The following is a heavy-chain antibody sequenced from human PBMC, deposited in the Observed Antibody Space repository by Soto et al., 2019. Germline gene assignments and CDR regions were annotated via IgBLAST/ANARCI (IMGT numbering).Heavy chain of an antibody. CDR1: GGSISSSSYH. J-gene: IGHJ4*02. V-gene: IGHV4-39*01. D-gene: IGHD5-12*01. CDR3: ARTLYVDIVATGF. Sequence: QLQLQESGPGLVKPSETLSLTCTVSGGSISSSSYHWGWIRQPPGKGLEWIGSMFYGGSTYYNPYLKSRVTISVDTSKSQFSLKLSSVTAADTAVYYCARTLYVDIVATGFWGQGTLVTVSS. CDR2: MFYGGST.